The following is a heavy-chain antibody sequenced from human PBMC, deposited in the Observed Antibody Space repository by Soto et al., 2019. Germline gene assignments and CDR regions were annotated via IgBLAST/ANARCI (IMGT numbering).Heavy chain of an antibody. Sequence: VSVKVSCKASEYTLTCYAVHWVRQAPGQRLEWMGWINAGNGDSKYSQKFQGRVSISRETSASTASMELSSLTSEDTAVYYCARELQGLYYFDYWGQGTLVTVSS. V-gene: IGHV1-3*01. D-gene: IGHD4-4*01. CDR2: INAGNGDS. J-gene: IGHJ4*02. CDR1: EYTLTCYA. CDR3: ARELQGLYYFDY.